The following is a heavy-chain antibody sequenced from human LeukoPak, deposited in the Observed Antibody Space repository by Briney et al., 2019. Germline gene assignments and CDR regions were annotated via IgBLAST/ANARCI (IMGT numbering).Heavy chain of an antibody. CDR1: GYIFNRQG. V-gene: IGHV1-46*02. J-gene: IGHJ6*03. D-gene: IGHD4-17*01. Sequence: GASVKVSCKASGYIFNRQGMNWVRQAPGQGLEWMGIINPSGGSTSYAQKFQGRVTMTRDMSTSTVYMELSSLRSEDTAVYYCARGGSDVDYDYYYYYMDVWGKGTTVTVSS. CDR2: INPSGGST. CDR3: ARGGSDVDYDYYYYYMDV.